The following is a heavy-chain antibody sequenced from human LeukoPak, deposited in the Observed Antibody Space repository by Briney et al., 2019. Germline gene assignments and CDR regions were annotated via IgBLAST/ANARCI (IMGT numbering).Heavy chain of an antibody. CDR3: ARNVDTDTPYYYYYYYMDV. J-gene: IGHJ6*03. V-gene: IGHV3-48*03. Sequence: SGGSLRLSCAASGFTFSSYEMNWVRQAPGKGLEWVSYISSSGSTIYYADSVKGRFTISRDNAKNSLYLQMNSLRAEDTAVYYCARNVDTDTPYYYYYYYMDVWGKGTTVTISS. D-gene: IGHD5-18*01. CDR1: GFTFSSYE. CDR2: ISSSGSTI.